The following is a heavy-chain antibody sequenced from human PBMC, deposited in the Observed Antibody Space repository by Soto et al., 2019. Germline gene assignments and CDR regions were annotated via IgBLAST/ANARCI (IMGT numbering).Heavy chain of an antibody. CDR1: GGTFSSYA. CDR2: IIPIFGTA. V-gene: IGHV1-69*13. J-gene: IGHJ6*02. D-gene: IGHD3-3*01. CDR3: ARKSVEVVFGVVIMDYYGIDV. Sequence: SVKVSCKASGGTFSSYAISWVRQAPGQGLEWMGGIIPIFGTANYAQKFQGRVTITADESTSTAYMELSSLRSEDTAVYYCARKSVEVVFGVVIMDYYGIDVWGQGTTVTVSS.